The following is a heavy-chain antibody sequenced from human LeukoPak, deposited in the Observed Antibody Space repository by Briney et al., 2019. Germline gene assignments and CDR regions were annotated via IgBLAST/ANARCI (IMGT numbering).Heavy chain of an antibody. CDR3: ARVRCSGGGCFYNFDY. V-gene: IGHV3-21*01. CDR1: GFTFSTYS. CDR2: LSCSSTYV. J-gene: IGHJ4*02. Sequence: PGGSLRLTCAASGFTFSTYSMNWVRQAPGKGLEWVSSLSCSSTYVYYADSVKGRFTISRDNAKNSLYLQMNSLRAEDTAVYYCARVRCSGGGCFYNFDYWGQGSLVTVSS. D-gene: IGHD2-15*01.